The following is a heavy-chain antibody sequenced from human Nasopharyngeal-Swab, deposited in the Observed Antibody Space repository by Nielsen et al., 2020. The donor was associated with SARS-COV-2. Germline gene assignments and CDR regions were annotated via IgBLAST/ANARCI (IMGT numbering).Heavy chain of an antibody. D-gene: IGHD3-10*01. CDR3: ARASSYYGSGSYYY. J-gene: IGHJ4*02. CDR2: IYYSGST. V-gene: IGHV4-39*01. Sequence: CQAPGKGLEWIGSIYYSGSTYYNPSLKSRVTISVDTSKNQFSLKLSSVTAADTAVYYCARASSYYGSGSYYYWGQGTLVTVSS.